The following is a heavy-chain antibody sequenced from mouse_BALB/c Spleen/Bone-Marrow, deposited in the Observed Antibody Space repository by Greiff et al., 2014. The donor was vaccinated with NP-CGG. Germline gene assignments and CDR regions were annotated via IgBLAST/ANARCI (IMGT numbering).Heavy chain of an antibody. CDR2: IRLKSNNYAT. Sequence: EVQRVESGGGLVQSGGSMKLSCVASGFTFSNYWMNWVRQSPEKGLEWVAEIRLKSNNYATHYAESVKGRFTISRDDSKSSVYLQMNNVRAEVTGIYYWTTNRYDAMDYWGQGTSVTVSS. V-gene: IGHV6-6*02. CDR1: GFTFSNYW. CDR3: TTNRYDAMDY. D-gene: IGHD2-14*01. J-gene: IGHJ4*01.